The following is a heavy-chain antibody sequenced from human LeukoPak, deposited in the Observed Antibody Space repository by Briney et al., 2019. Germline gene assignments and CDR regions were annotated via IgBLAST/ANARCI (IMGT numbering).Heavy chain of an antibody. J-gene: IGHJ4*02. CDR3: AGLGYSYAKFDY. D-gene: IGHD5-18*01. Sequence: SETPSLTCTVSGGSISSSSYYWGWIRQPPGKGLEWIGSIYYSGSTYYNPSLKSRVTISVDTSKNQFSLKLSSVTAADTAVYYCAGLGYSYAKFDYWGQGTLVTVSS. CDR1: GGSISSSSYY. CDR2: IYYSGST. V-gene: IGHV4-39*01.